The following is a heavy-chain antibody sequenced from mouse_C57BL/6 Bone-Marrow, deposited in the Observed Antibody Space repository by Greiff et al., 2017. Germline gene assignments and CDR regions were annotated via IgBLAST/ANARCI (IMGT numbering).Heavy chain of an antibody. J-gene: IGHJ4*01. V-gene: IGHV1-69*01. Sequence: QVQLQQPGAELVMPGASVKLFCKASGYTFTSYWMHWVKQRPGQGLEWIGEIDPSDSYTNYNQKFKGKSTLTVDKSSSTAYMQLSSLTSEYSAVYCCATSNWVYAMDYWGQGTSVTVSS. CDR3: ATSNWVYAMDY. CDR2: IDPSDSYT. D-gene: IGHD4-1*02. CDR1: GYTFTSYW.